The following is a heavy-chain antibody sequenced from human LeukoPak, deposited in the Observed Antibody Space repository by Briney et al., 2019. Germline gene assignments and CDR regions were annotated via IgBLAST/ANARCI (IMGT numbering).Heavy chain of an antibody. D-gene: IGHD4-11*01. J-gene: IGHJ4*02. Sequence: GRSLRLSCAASGFTFSSYAMHWVRQAPGKGLEWMAVISYDGNNKYYADSVKGRFTISRDNSKNTLYLQMNSLRAEDTAVYYCAREWTTGFDYWGQGTLVTVSS. CDR2: ISYDGNNK. CDR3: AREWTTGFDY. V-gene: IGHV3-30*01. CDR1: GFTFSSYA.